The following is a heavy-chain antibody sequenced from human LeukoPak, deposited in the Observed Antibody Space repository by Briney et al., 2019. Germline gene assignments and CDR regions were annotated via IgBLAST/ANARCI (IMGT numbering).Heavy chain of an antibody. Sequence: SETLSLTCGVYGGSFSGHCWSWIRQPPGKGLEWIGEINHSGSINYNSSLKSRVTISVDTSKNQFSLKLSSVTAADTAVYYCTRGSIAYYYMDVWGKGTTVTISS. CDR3: TRGSIAYYYMDV. V-gene: IGHV4-34*01. CDR2: INHSGSI. CDR1: GGSFSGHC. D-gene: IGHD3-22*01. J-gene: IGHJ6*03.